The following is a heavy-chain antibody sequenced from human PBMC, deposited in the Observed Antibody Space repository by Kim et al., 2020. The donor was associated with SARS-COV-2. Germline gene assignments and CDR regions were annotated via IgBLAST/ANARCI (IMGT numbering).Heavy chain of an antibody. CDR3: ATSAGYCSGGSCRFDY. D-gene: IGHD2-15*01. CDR2: ISGSGGST. V-gene: IGHV3-23*01. J-gene: IGHJ4*02. CDR1: GFTFSSYA. Sequence: GGSLRLSCAASGFTFSSYAMSWVRQAPGKGLEWVSAISGSGGSTYYADSVKGRFTISRDNSKNTLYLQMNSLRAEDTAVYYCATSAGYCSGGSCRFDYWGQGTLVTVSS.